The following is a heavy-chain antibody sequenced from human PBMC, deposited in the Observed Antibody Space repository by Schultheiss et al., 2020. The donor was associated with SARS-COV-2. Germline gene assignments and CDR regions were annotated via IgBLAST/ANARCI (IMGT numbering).Heavy chain of an antibody. Sequence: GGSLRLSCAASGFTFSNSWMHWVRQAPGEGLVWVSRMNPSAGDIKYADSVRGRFFIFRDNAQNTLFLEMNSLRVEDTAVYYCARDHPPSTAGLDLWGQGTMVTVSS. CDR1: GFTFSNSW. CDR3: ARDHPPSTAGLDL. D-gene: IGHD2-2*01. J-gene: IGHJ3*01. CDR2: MNPSAGDI. V-gene: IGHV3-74*01.